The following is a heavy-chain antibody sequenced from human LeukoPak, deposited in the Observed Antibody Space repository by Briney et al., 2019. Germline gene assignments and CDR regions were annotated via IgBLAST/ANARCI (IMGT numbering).Heavy chain of an antibody. CDR3: ARELIPAAGIDY. V-gene: IGHV3-7*01. J-gene: IGHJ4*02. CDR1: GFTFSRYW. Sequence: GGSLRLSCAAAGFTFSRYWMNWYRQAPGKGLEWVGNINQDAREINYVDSVRGRFTISRDNAKNSLYLQMNSLRAEDTAVYYCARELIPAAGIDYWGQGTLVTVSS. D-gene: IGHD6-13*01. CDR2: INQDAREI.